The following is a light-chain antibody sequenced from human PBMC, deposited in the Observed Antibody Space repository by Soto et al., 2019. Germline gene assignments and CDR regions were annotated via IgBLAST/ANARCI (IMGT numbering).Light chain of an antibody. CDR3: SSYAGSNNFDV. Sequence: QSALTQPPSASGSPGQSVTISCTGTSSDVGGYNYVSWYQQHPGKAPKLMFYEVFKRPSGVPDRFSGSKSGNTASLTVSGLQAEDEADYYCSSYAGSNNFDVFGTGTKVTVL. V-gene: IGLV2-8*01. CDR2: EVF. J-gene: IGLJ1*01. CDR1: SSDVGGYNY.